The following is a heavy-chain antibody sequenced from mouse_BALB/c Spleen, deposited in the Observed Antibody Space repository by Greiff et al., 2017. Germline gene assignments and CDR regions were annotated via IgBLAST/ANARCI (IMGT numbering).Heavy chain of an antibody. CDR3: ARGYGSKVPFAY. V-gene: IGHV14-3*02. CDR1: GFNIKDTY. CDR2: IDPANGNT. Sequence: VQLQQSGAELVKPGASVKLSCTASGFNIKDTYMHWVKQRPEQGLEWIGRIDPANGNTKYDPKFQGKATITADTSSNTAYLQLSSLTSEDTAVYYGARGYGSKVPFAYWGQGTLVTVSA. J-gene: IGHJ3*01. D-gene: IGHD1-1*01.